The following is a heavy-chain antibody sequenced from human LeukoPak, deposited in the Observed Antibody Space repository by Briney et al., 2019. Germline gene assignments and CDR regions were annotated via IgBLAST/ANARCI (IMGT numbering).Heavy chain of an antibody. V-gene: IGHV4-34*01. J-gene: IGHJ4*02. CDR2: INHSGST. Sequence: PSETLSLTCAVYGGSFSGYYWSWIRQPPGKGLEWIGEINHSGSTNYNPSLKSRVTISVDTSKNQFSLKLSSVTAADTAVYYCARLLGGATYFDYWGQGTLVTVSS. D-gene: IGHD1-26*01. CDR3: ARLLGGATYFDY. CDR1: GGSFSGYY.